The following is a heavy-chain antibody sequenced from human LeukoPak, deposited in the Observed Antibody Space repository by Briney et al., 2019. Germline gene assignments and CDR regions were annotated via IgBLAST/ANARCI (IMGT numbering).Heavy chain of an antibody. CDR3: AKDRRQIAVAAIDY. D-gene: IGHD6-19*01. V-gene: IGHV3-9*01. J-gene: IGHJ4*02. CDR2: ISWNGGSI. Sequence: GRSLRLSCAASGFTFDDYAMHWVRQAPGKGLEWVSGISWNGGSIGYADSVKGRFTISRDNAKNSLYLQMNSLRAEDTALYYCAKDRRQIAVAAIDYWGQGTLVTVSS. CDR1: GFTFDDYA.